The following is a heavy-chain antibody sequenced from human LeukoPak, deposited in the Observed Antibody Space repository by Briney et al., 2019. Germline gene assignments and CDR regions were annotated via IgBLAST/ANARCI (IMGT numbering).Heavy chain of an antibody. Sequence: GGSLRLSCAASGFTVSSNYMSWVRQAPGKGLEWISVIYSGGSTYYADSVKGRFTISRDNSKNTLYLQMNSLRAEDTAVYYCARAQQLAFDYWGQGTLVTVSS. CDR3: ARAQQLAFDY. D-gene: IGHD6-13*01. CDR1: GFTVSSNY. J-gene: IGHJ4*02. V-gene: IGHV3-53*01. CDR2: IYSGGST.